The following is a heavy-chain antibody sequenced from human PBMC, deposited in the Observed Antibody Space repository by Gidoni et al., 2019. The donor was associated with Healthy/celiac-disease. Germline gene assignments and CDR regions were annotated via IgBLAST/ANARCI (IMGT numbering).Heavy chain of an antibody. D-gene: IGHD6-13*01. CDR1: GGSFSGYY. J-gene: IGHJ6*02. Sequence: CAVYGGSFSGYYWSWIRQPPGKGLEWIVEINHSGSTNYNPSLKSRVTISVDTSKNQFSLKLSSVTAANTAVYYCARFRIAAAGTTRGYYYGMDVWGQGTTVTVSS. V-gene: IGHV4-34*01. CDR2: INHSGST. CDR3: ARFRIAAAGTTRGYYYGMDV.